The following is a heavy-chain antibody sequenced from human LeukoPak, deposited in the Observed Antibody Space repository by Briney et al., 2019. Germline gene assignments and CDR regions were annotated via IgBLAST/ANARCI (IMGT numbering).Heavy chain of an antibody. V-gene: IGHV4-39*01. CDR1: GGSISSSSNY. D-gene: IGHD6-13*01. CDR3: ARPTDSSSWYPFAY. CDR2: IYYSGST. J-gene: IGHJ4*02. Sequence: SETLSLTCTVSGGSISSSSNYWGWIRQPPGKGLEWIASIYYSGSTYYNPSLKSRVTISADTSKNQFSLKLSSVTAAATAVYYCARPTDSSSWYPFAYWGQGTLVTVSS.